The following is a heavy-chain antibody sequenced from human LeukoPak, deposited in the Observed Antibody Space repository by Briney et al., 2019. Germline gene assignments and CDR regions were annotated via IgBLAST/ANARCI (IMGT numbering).Heavy chain of an antibody. D-gene: IGHD4-17*01. CDR2: IYHSGST. Sequence: SETLSLTCAVSGGSISSSNWWSWVRQPPGKGLEWIGEIYHSGSTNYNPSLKSRVTISVDKSKNQFSLKLSSVTAADTAVYYCARAFSTVKGYYGMDVWGQGTTVTVSS. V-gene: IGHV4-4*02. J-gene: IGHJ6*02. CDR1: GGSISSSNW. CDR3: ARAFSTVKGYYGMDV.